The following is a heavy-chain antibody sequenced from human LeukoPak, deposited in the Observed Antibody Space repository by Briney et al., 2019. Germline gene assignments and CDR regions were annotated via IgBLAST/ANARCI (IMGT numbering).Heavy chain of an antibody. V-gene: IGHV3-23*01. CDR3: AKVGSVTMIHGGLVDY. CDR1: GFTFSDYY. CDR2: ISGSGGST. D-gene: IGHD3-22*01. Sequence: GGSLRLSCAASGFTFSDYYMSWVRQAPGKGLEWVSAISGSGGSTYYADSVKGRFTISRDNSKNTLYLQMNSLRAEDTAVYYCAKVGSVTMIHGGLVDYWGQGTLVTVSS. J-gene: IGHJ4*02.